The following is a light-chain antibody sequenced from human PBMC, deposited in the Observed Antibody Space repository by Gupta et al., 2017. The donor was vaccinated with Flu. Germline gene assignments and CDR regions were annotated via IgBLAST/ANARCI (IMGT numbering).Light chain of an antibody. CDR3: QNYRTSSGGT. J-gene: IGKJ1*01. CDR2: RAS. V-gene: IGKV1-5*03. Sequence: DIQLTQSPSSLSASVGDSVTITCPASQPIDIWLAWYEQRPGEAPRLLIYRASTLQGGVPSRFSGGGSETEFTLTINSLQPDDFATYYCQNYRTSSGGTFGRGTKVEI. CDR1: QPIDIW.